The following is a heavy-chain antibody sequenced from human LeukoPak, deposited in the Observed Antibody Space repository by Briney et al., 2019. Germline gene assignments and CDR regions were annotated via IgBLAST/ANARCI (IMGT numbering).Heavy chain of an antibody. D-gene: IGHD6-19*01. V-gene: IGHV4-59*01. CDR1: GGSISSSY. CDR3: ATQWPKYHFGMDV. Sequence: SSETLSLTCTVSGGSISSSYWSWIRQPPGKQLEWIGYIYDIGSTTYNPSLKSRVTISADASKNQFSLKLSSVTAADTAVYYCATQWPKYHFGMDVWGQGTAVTVSS. CDR2: IYDIGST. J-gene: IGHJ6*02.